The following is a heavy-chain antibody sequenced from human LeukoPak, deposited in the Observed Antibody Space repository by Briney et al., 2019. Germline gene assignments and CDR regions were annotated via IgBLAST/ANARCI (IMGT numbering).Heavy chain of an antibody. CDR3: ARDCEVRGKGAFDI. V-gene: IGHV3-21*01. J-gene: IGHJ3*02. Sequence: GGSLRLSCAASGFTFSSYSMNWVRQAPGKWLEWVSSISSSSSYIYYADSVKGRFTISRDNAKNSLYLQMNSPRAEDTAVYYCARDCEVRGKGAFDIWGQGTMVTVSS. CDR1: GFTFSSYS. CDR2: ISSSSSYI. D-gene: IGHD3-10*01.